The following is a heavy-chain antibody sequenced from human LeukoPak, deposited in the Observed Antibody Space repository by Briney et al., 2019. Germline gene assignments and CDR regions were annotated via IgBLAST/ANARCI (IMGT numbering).Heavy chain of an antibody. Sequence: GGSLRLSCVASGFSFSSDGMSWVRQAPGRGLEWVSGILGGAGSTYYADSVKGRFTISRDNSKNTLYLQMNSLRAEDTAVYYCAKDGTYYDILTGYYRSHYYYYYMDVWGKGTTVTISS. J-gene: IGHJ6*03. CDR1: GFSFSSDG. V-gene: IGHV3-23*01. CDR3: AKDGTYYDILTGYYRSHYYYYYMDV. CDR2: ILGGAGST. D-gene: IGHD3-9*01.